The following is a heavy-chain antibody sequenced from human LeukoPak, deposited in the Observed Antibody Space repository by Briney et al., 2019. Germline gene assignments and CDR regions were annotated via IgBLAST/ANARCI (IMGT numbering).Heavy chain of an antibody. CDR3: ARDRRVSWDVLSFFDN. Sequence: PSETLSLTCTVSGASINSYYWSWIRQPPGKGLEWIGYIYSSGSTNYNPSLKSRVTISVDTSKNQFSLKLSSVTAADTAVYYCARDRRVSWDVLSFFDNWGQGTLVTVSS. CDR1: GASINSYY. CDR2: IYSSGST. D-gene: IGHD1-26*01. J-gene: IGHJ4*02. V-gene: IGHV4-59*12.